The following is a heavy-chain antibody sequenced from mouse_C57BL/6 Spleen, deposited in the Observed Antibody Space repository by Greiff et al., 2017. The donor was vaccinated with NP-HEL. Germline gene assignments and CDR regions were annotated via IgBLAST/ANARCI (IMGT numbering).Heavy chain of an antibody. Sequence: EVQLQQSGPELVKPGASVKISCKASGYTFTDYYMNWVKQSHGKSLEWIGDINPNNGGTSYNQKFKGKATLTVDKSSSTAYMELRSLTSEDSAVYYCARSGSSGYSFAYWGQGTLVTVSA. CDR3: ARSGSSGYSFAY. J-gene: IGHJ3*01. D-gene: IGHD3-2*02. CDR2: INPNNGGT. CDR1: GYTFTDYY. V-gene: IGHV1-26*01.